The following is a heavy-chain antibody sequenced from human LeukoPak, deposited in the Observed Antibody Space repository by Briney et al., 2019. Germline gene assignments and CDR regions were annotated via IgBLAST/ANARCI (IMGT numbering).Heavy chain of an antibody. D-gene: IGHD2/OR15-2a*01. CDR3: ARGPRLLRGWFDP. J-gene: IGHJ5*02. CDR2: INPNSGGT. Sequence: GASVKVSCKASGYTFTSYYMHWVRQAPGQGLEWMGWINPNSGGTNYAQKFQGRVTMTRDTSISTAYMELSRLRSDDTAVYYCARGPRLLRGWFDPWGQGTLVTVSS. CDR1: GYTFTSYY. V-gene: IGHV1-2*02.